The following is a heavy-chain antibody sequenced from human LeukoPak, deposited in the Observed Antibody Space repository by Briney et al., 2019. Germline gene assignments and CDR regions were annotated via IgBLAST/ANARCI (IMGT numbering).Heavy chain of an antibody. CDR1: GFTLNNDA. J-gene: IGHJ6*03. D-gene: IGHD3-10*01. V-gene: IGHV3-23*01. Sequence: GGSLRLSCTASGFTLNNDAMSWVRQAPGKGLEWVSAISGGDTYYAGSVKGRFTISRDNSKNTLYLQMNSLRAEDTAVYYCAKDRITMVRGVIMRYYYYYMDVWGKGTTVTISS. CDR2: ISGGDT. CDR3: AKDRITMVRGVIMRYYYYYMDV.